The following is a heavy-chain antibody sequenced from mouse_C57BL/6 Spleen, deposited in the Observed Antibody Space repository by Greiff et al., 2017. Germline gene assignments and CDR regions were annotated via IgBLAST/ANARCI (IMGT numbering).Heavy chain of an antibody. D-gene: IGHD4-1*01. V-gene: IGHV8-8*01. Sequence: QVQLKESGPGILQPSPTLSLTCSFSGFSLSTFGMGVGWLRPPSGNGLEWLAHIWWDDDKYYNPALKSRLTISKDTSKNQVFLKIAHVDTADTATYYCARIPANWGGGFAYWGQGTLVTVSA. J-gene: IGHJ3*01. CDR3: ARIPANWGGGFAY. CDR2: IWWDDDK. CDR1: GFSLSTFGMG.